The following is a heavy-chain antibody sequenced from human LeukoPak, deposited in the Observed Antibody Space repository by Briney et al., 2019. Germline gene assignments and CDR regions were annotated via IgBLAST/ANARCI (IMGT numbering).Heavy chain of an antibody. Sequence: ASVKVSCKASGYTFTSYYIHWVRQAPGQGLEWMGIINPSGGSTSYAQKFQGRIPMTRDMSTSTVYMELSSLRSEDTAVYYCARVLGSSRSSSSNWFDPWGQGTLVTVSS. D-gene: IGHD6-6*01. CDR2: INPSGGST. J-gene: IGHJ5*02. CDR1: GYTFTSYY. CDR3: ARVLGSSRSSSSNWFDP. V-gene: IGHV1-46*01.